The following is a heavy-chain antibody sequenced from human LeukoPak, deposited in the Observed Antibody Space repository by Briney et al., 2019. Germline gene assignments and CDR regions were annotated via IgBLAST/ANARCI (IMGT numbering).Heavy chain of an antibody. D-gene: IGHD1-26*01. V-gene: IGHV3-23*01. CDR3: AKIPQGGTAGTYFDY. CDR1: GFTFSNYA. J-gene: IGHJ4*02. Sequence: PGGSLRLSCAASGFTFSNYAMGWVRQAPGKGLEWVSAISGSGGNTYYADSVKGRFTISRDNSRNTLYLQMNSLRAEDTAVYYCAKIPQGGTAGTYFDYWGQGTLVTVSS. CDR2: ISGSGGNT.